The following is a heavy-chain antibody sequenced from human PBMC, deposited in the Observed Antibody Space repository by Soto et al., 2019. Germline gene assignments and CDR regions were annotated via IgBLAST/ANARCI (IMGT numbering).Heavy chain of an antibody. J-gene: IGHJ6*02. V-gene: IGHV1-24*01. Sequence: RASVKVSCKVSGYTLTELSMHWVRQAPGKGLEWMGGFDPEDGETIYAQKFQGRVTMTEDTSTDTAYMELSSLRSEDTAVYYCATPVSDFWSGYPRPYYYYGMDVWGQGTTVTVSS. CDR2: FDPEDGET. D-gene: IGHD3-3*01. CDR3: ATPVSDFWSGYPRPYYYYGMDV. CDR1: GYTLTELS.